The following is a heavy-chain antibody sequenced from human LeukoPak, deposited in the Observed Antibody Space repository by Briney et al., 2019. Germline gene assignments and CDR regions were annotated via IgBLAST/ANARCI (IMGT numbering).Heavy chain of an antibody. J-gene: IGHJ4*02. V-gene: IGHV1-2*02. D-gene: IGHD1-26*01. CDR2: INPNSGGT. Sequence: GASVKVSCKASGDTFSSYYMHWVRQAPGQGLEWMGWINPNSGGTNYAQKFQGRVTMTRDTSISTAYMELSRLRSDDTAVYYCAREGSGSYQVWGQGTLVTVSS. CDR1: GDTFSSYY. CDR3: AREGSGSYQV.